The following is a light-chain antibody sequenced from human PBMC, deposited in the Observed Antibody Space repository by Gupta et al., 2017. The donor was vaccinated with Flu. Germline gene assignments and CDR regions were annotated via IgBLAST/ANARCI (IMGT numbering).Light chain of an antibody. CDR1: QSVSSNY. CDR3: QQYDNSPQT. V-gene: IGKV3-20*01. J-gene: IGKJ2*01. Sequence: EIVLTQSPGNLSLSPGERATLSCRASQSVSSNYLAWYQHKPGQAPRVLIYGASTTSTGIPDRFSGSGSVTDFTLTISRLDPEDFVVYYCQQYDNSPQTFGQGTKLEIK. CDR2: GAS.